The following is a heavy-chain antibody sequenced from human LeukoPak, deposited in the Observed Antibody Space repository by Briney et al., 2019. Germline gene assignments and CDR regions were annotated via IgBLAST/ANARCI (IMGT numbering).Heavy chain of an antibody. CDR3: VRQTYGSGSYYNLDC. Sequence: SSETLSLTCTVSGGSISSSTHYWGWIRQPPGKGLEWIGTIYCSGSTYYNPSLKSRATISVDTSKNQFSLKLGSVTAADTAVYYCVRQTYGSGSYYNLDCWGQGTLVTVSS. CDR1: GGSISSSTHY. J-gene: IGHJ4*02. D-gene: IGHD3-10*01. CDR2: IYCSGST. V-gene: IGHV4-39*01.